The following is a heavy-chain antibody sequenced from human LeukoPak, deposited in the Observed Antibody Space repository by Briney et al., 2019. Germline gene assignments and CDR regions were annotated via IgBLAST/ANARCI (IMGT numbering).Heavy chain of an antibody. D-gene: IGHD3-22*01. V-gene: IGHV3-23*01. Sequence: GGSLSLSGAASGFTFITYAVNGVGQAPGRGLKWFSIISVSGDSTYYADSVKGRFTISRDNSKDTLYLQMSSVRVDDTAVYYCARDRGRYYDSRGFYWGYYFDSWGQGILVTVST. J-gene: IGHJ4*02. CDR2: ISVSGDST. CDR3: ARDRGRYYDSRGFYWGYYFDS. CDR1: GFTFITYA.